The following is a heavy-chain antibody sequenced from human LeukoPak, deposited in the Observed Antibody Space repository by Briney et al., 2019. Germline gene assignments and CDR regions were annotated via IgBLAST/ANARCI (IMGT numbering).Heavy chain of an antibody. CDR2: ISSSSSTI. J-gene: IGHJ4*02. Sequence: GGSLRLSCAASGFTFSSYSMNWVRQAPGKGLEWVSYISSSSSTIYYADSVKGRFTISRDNAKNLLYLQMNSLRDEDTAVYYCAPHRDGSYPFDYWGQGTLVTVSS. D-gene: IGHD1-26*01. V-gene: IGHV3-48*02. CDR1: GFTFSSYS. CDR3: APHRDGSYPFDY.